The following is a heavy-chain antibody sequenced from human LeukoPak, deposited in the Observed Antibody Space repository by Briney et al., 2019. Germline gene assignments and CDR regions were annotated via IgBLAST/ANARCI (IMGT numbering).Heavy chain of an antibody. CDR1: GFIFSAYW. Sequence: GGSLRLSCAASGFIFSAYWMHWVRQVPGKGLMWVSLINSDGSTTNYADSVKGRFTISRDNAKNTLYLQMNSLRAEDAAVYYCARDRSNYDGSRSLDYWGQGTLVTVSS. J-gene: IGHJ4*02. CDR2: INSDGSTT. CDR3: ARDRSNYDGSRSLDY. D-gene: IGHD3-10*01. V-gene: IGHV3-74*01.